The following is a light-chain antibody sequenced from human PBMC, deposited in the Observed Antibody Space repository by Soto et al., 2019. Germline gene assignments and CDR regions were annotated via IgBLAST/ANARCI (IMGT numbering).Light chain of an antibody. J-gene: IGKJ4*01. Sequence: DIQLTQSPSSLSSSVGKRVTLTCRASQTLSTYFYWFQQEPGKAPKLLIYGASSLQSGVPSRFSASGPGTEFTLTISSLQPEDFATYYCQQTSTTPQTFGGGTKVDIK. V-gene: IGKV1-39*01. CDR1: QTLSTY. CDR3: QQTSTTPQT. CDR2: GAS.